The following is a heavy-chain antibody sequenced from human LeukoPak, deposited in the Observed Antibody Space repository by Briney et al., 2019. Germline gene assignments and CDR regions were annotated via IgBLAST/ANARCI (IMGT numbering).Heavy chain of an antibody. CDR1: GGTFSSYA. CDR3: ERDPRLPGTNPNEEQLAYFDY. D-gene: IGHD6-13*01. Sequence: SVKVSCKASGGTFSSYAISWVRQAPGQGLEWMGGIIPIFGTANYAQKFQGRVTITADKSASTAYVELSSRRSEDTAVYYCERDPRLPGTNPNEEQLAYFDYWGQGTLVTVSS. J-gene: IGHJ4*02. V-gene: IGHV1-69*06. CDR2: IIPIFGTA.